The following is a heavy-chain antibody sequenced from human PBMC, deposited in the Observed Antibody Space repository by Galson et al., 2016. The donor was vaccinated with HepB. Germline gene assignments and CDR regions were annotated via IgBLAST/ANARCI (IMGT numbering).Heavy chain of an antibody. J-gene: IGHJ4*02. D-gene: IGHD2-2*01. Sequence: SLRLSCAVSGFTFSSYPMHWVRQAPGKGLEWVAVISFDESDKYYADFVKGRFTISRDNSKNTLYLQMYSLRAEDTAVYYCARVRGRRGPAALDYWGQGTRVTVSS. CDR2: ISFDESDK. CDR1: GFTFSSYP. V-gene: IGHV3-30*03. CDR3: ARVRGRRGPAALDY.